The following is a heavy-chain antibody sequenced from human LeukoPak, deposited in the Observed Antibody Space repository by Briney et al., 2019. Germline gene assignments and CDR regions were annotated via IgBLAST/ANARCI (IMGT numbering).Heavy chain of an antibody. V-gene: IGHV1-46*01. Sequence: AASVKVSCKASGYTFTSYYMHWVRQAPGQGFEWMGIINPRGGSAGSAQKFQGRVTLTRDTSTSTVYMELSSLRSEDTAVYYCARDYHGSGSLTTFDYWGQGTLVTISS. D-gene: IGHD3-10*01. CDR2: INPRGGSA. CDR1: GYTFTSYY. CDR3: ARDYHGSGSLTTFDY. J-gene: IGHJ4*02.